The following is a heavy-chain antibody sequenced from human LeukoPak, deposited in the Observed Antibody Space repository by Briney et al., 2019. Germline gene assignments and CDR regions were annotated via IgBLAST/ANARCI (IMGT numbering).Heavy chain of an antibody. Sequence: ASVTVSCKASGYTFSNYYMHWVRQARGQGLEGMGLINHRGSRIAYAQNFQGRVTISREGSRRTVYMELNSLRSDDTAVYYCARPPGVRAHAFHIWGQGTMVTVSS. D-gene: IGHD3-10*01. V-gene: IGHV1-46*01. CDR1: GYTFSNYY. J-gene: IGHJ3*02. CDR3: ARPPGVRAHAFHI. CDR2: INHRGSRI.